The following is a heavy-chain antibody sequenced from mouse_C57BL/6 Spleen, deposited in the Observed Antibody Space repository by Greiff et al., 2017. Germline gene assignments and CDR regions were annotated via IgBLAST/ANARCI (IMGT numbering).Heavy chain of an antibody. D-gene: IGHD1-3*01. J-gene: IGHJ3*01. V-gene: IGHV1-59*01. CDR2: IDPSDSYT. CDR1: GYTFTSYW. Sequence: QVQLQQPGAELVRPGTSVKLSCKASGYTFTSYWMHWVKQRPGQGLEWIGVIDPSDSYTNYNQKFKGKATLTVDTSSSTAYMQLSSLTSEDSAVYYCACYKWFAYWGQGTLVTVSA. CDR3: ACYKWFAY.